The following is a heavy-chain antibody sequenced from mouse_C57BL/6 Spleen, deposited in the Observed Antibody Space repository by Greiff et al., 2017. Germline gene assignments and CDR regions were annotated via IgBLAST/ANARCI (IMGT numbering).Heavy chain of an antibody. CDR2: ISSGGDYI. CDR3: TRDYYGSRYFDV. Sequence: EVQGVESGEGLVKPGGSLKLSCAASGFTFSSYAMSWVRQTPEKRLEWVAYISSGGDYIYYADTVKGRFTISRDNARNTLYLQMSSLKSEDTAMYYCTRDYYGSRYFDVWGTGTTVTVSS. CDR1: GFTFSSYA. D-gene: IGHD1-1*01. J-gene: IGHJ1*03. V-gene: IGHV5-9-1*02.